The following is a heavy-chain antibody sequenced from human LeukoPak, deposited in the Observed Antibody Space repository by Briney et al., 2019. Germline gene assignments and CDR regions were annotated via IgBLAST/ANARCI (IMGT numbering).Heavy chain of an antibody. CDR3: ASITIFGVASL. CDR1: GFTFDDYG. Sequence: PGGSLRLSCAASGFTFDDYGMSWVRQAPGKGLEWVSGINWNGGSTGCADSVKGRFTISRDNAKNSLYLQMNSLRAEDTALYYCASITIFGVASLWGQGTLVTVSS. CDR2: INWNGGST. V-gene: IGHV3-20*04. D-gene: IGHD3-3*01. J-gene: IGHJ4*02.